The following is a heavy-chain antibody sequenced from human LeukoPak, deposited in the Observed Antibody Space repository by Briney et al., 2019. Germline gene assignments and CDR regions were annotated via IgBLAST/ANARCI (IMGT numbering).Heavy chain of an antibody. CDR1: GFTFSTYA. CDR2: VSGSGTGA. J-gene: IGHJ6*02. Sequence: PGGSQRLSCSASGFTFSTYAMSWVRQAPGKGLEWVSGVSGSGTGAYHADSVKGRFTISRDNSKDTLYLQMDSLRAEDTALYYCAKAEFLSLDYYYYGMDVWAKGPRSPSP. V-gene: IGHV3-23*01. D-gene: IGHD3-10*01. CDR3: AKAEFLSLDYYYYGMDV.